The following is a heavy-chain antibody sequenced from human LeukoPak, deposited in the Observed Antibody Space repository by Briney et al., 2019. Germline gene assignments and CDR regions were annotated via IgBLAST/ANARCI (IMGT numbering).Heavy chain of an antibody. CDR2: TYYRSKWYS. D-gene: IGHD6-19*01. CDR1: GGSVSSLNGA. CDR3: ARDLGNTGWYTFEY. Sequence: SQTLSLTCAISGGSVSSLNGAWNWIRQSPSRGLEWLGRTYYRSKWYSDYAPSMRGRISINADTSKNQFSLQLNSVTPEDTAVYYCARDLGNTGWYTFEYWGQGTLVTVSS. V-gene: IGHV6-1*01. J-gene: IGHJ4*02.